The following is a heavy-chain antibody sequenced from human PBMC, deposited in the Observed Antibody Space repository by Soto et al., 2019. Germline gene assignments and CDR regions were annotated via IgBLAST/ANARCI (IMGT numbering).Heavy chain of an antibody. V-gene: IGHV4-31*03. CDR3: ARGSVEQQLVRIGWFDP. D-gene: IGHD6-13*01. CDR2: IYYSGST. CDR1: GGSISSGGYY. J-gene: IGHJ5*02. Sequence: SETLSLTCTVSGGSISSGGYYWSWIRQHPGKGLEWIGYIYYSGSTYYNPSLKSRVTISVDTSKNQFSLKLSSVTAADTAVYYCARGSVEQQLVRIGWFDPWGQGTLVT.